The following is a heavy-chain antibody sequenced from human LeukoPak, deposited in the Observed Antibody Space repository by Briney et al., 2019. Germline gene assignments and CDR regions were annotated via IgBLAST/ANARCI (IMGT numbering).Heavy chain of an antibody. J-gene: IGHJ4*02. V-gene: IGHV3-7*01. CDR1: GFTFSNYW. D-gene: IGHD1-14*01. Sequence: PGGSLRLSCAASGFTFSNYWMTWVRQAPGKGLEWVANIKQDGSEKDYVDSVKGRFTISRDNVKNSLYLQMNSLRAEDTAVYYCTRYNNDHFDYWGQGTLVTVSS. CDR3: TRYNNDHFDY. CDR2: IKQDGSEK.